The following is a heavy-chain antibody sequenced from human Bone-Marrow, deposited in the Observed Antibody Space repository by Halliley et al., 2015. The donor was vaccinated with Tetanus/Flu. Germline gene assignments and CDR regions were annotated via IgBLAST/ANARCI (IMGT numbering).Heavy chain of an antibody. CDR2: IGNKGRT. Sequence: WIGYIGNKGRTNSSPSLKSRVTISVEMAKNQFSLKLSSVTAADTAFYYCAGHYYDTSGPYYFHYWGQGTLVTVSS. J-gene: IGHJ4*02. D-gene: IGHD3-22*01. CDR3: AGHYYDTSGPYYFHY. V-gene: IGHV4-61*07.